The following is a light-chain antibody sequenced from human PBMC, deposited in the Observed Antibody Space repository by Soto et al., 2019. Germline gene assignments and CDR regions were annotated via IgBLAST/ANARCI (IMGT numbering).Light chain of an antibody. J-gene: IGLJ1*01. CDR1: SSNIGAGYD. CDR2: DNT. V-gene: IGLV1-40*01. Sequence: QSALTQPPSVSGAPGQRVTISCTGSSSNIGAGYDVHWYQQLPGTAPKLLIYDNTNRPSVVPDRFSGSKSGTSASLAITGLQAEDEADYYCQSYDRSLSGSRVFGTGTKLTVL. CDR3: QSYDRSLSGSRV.